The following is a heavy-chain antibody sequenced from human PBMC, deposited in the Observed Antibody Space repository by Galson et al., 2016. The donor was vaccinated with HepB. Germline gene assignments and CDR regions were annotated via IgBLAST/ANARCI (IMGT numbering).Heavy chain of an antibody. V-gene: IGHV3-23*01. CDR2: ISVSGGVT. J-gene: IGHJ5*02. Sequence: SLRLSCAGSGFTFSRTGLSWVRQPPGKGLEWVSGISVSGGVTYYADSVRGRFTISRDPSKDTVYLEMNSLIAEDTAVYYCAKGVGGDRPHGSNWFDPWGQGTRVTVSS. CDR3: AKGVGGDRPHGSNWFDP. D-gene: IGHD3-16*01. CDR1: GFTFSRTG.